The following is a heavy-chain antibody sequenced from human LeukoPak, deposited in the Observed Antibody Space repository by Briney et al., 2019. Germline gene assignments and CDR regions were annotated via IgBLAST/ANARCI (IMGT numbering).Heavy chain of an antibody. D-gene: IGHD6-19*01. CDR1: GGSISSYY. V-gene: IGHV4-4*09. CDR2: IYTSGST. J-gene: IGHJ4*02. CDR3: ARRTVAGFFDY. Sequence: SETLSLTCTVSGGSISSYYWSWIRQPPGNGLEWIGYIYTSGSTNYNPSLKSRVTISVATSKNQFSLKLSSVTAADTAVDYFARRTVAGFFDYWGQGTLGTVSS.